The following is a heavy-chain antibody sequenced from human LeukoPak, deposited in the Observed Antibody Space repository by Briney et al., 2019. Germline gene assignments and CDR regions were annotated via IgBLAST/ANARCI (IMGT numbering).Heavy chain of an antibody. J-gene: IGHJ6*03. CDR1: GFTFSSYS. V-gene: IGHV3-21*01. Sequence: PGGSLRLSCAASGFTFSSYSMNWVRQAPGKGLEWVSSISSSSNSIYYADSVKGRFTISRDNAKDSLYLQMNSLRAEDTAVYYCARPPSPPFRFLEWLPRDYYYMDVGGKGTTVPVS. D-gene: IGHD3-3*01. CDR2: ISSSSNSI. CDR3: ARPPSPPFRFLEWLPRDYYYMDV.